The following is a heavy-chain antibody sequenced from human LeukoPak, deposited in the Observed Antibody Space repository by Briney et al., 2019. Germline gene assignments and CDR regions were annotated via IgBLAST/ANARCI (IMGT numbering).Heavy chain of an antibody. J-gene: IGHJ6*03. CDR2: VSYDGSNK. V-gene: IGHV3-30*19. CDR3: ASPIDPRYYYMDV. CDR1: GFTFSSYG. D-gene: IGHD1-14*01. Sequence: GGSLRLSCAASGFTFSSYGMHWVRQAPGKGLEWVAVVSYDGSNKYSADSVKGRFTISRDNSKNTLYLQMNSLRAEDTAVYYCASPIDPRYYYMDVWGKGTTVTVSS.